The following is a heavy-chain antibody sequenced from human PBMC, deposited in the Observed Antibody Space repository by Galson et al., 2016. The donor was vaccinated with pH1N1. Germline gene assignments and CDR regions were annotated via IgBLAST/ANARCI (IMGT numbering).Heavy chain of an antibody. V-gene: IGHV1-18*01. CDR2: ISGNNGDS. J-gene: IGHJ4*02. CDR3: ARKGTGWPLDY. CDR1: GFTFTTYG. Sequence: SVKVSCKASGFTFTTYGFTWVRQAPGQGLEWMGWISGNNGDSHYAQRVKGRVTVTIDTSTSTAYLEVRGLTSDDTAVYYCARKGTGWPLDYWGQGTLVTVSS. D-gene: IGHD7-27*01.